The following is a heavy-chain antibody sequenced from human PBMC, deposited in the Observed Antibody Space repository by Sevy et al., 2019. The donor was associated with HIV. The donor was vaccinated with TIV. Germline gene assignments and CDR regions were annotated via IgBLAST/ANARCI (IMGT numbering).Heavy chain of an antibody. J-gene: IGHJ5*02. V-gene: IGHV4-61*03. CDR3: ATNQGYPGDWFDP. CDR1: GGSVNSGVSY. D-gene: IGHD1-1*01. CDR2: ICKGVST. Sequence: SETLSLTCSVSGGSVNSGVSYWSWIRQSPGKGLEWIAYICKGVSTNYNPSLKSRVTISVDTSKNHFSLKLSSVTAADTAVYYCATNQGYPGDWFDPWGQGTPVTVSS.